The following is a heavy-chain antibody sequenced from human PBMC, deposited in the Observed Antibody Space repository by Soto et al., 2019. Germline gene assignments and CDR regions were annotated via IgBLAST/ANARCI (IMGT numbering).Heavy chain of an antibody. D-gene: IGHD6-13*01. J-gene: IGHJ4*02. V-gene: IGHV3-21*02. CDR1: GFTLTSYS. Sequence: EVQLVESGGGLVKPGGSLRLSCAASGFTLTSYSMNWVRQAPGKGLEWVSSISSGSSYIYYADSVKGRFTISRDNAKNSLYLQMNSLRADDTAVYYCGRFLGSSSWRTPVDYWGLGTLVTVSS. CDR2: ISSGSSYI. CDR3: GRFLGSSSWRTPVDY.